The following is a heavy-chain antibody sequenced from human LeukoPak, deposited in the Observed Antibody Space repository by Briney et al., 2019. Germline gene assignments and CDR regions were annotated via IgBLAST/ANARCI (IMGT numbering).Heavy chain of an antibody. Sequence: PGGSLRLSCEASGFTFSSHSMIWVRQAPGKRLVWVSYIGSSGSPTHYADSVKGRFTISRDNAKNSLYLQMNSLRAEDTAVYYCARDQRPFCGDSWFCAVDVWGQGTLVTVSS. CDR1: GFTFSSHS. CDR3: ARDQRPFCGDSWFCAVDV. CDR2: IGSSGSPT. D-gene: IGHD2-21*01. V-gene: IGHV3-48*01. J-gene: IGHJ3*01.